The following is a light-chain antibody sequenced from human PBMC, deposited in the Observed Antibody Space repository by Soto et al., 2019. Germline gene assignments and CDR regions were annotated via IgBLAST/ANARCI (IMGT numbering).Light chain of an antibody. J-gene: IGLJ3*02. V-gene: IGLV2-14*01. CDR1: SSDVGSYNF. CDR2: EVS. Sequence: QSALTQPASVSGSPGQSITISCTGTSSDVGSYNFVSWYQQHPGKAPKLIIYEVSNRPSGISNRVSGSKSGNTASLTISGLHAEYEADYYCCSYAGSFTWVFGGGTKVTVL. CDR3: CSYAGSFTWV.